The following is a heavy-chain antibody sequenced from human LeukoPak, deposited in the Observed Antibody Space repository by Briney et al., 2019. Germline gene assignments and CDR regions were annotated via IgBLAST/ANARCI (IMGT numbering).Heavy chain of an antibody. CDR3: GRVAPQGSATYYAFDM. CDR2: VFSGGST. J-gene: IGHJ3*02. V-gene: IGHV3-53*01. D-gene: IGHD2-21*01. CDR1: GLTVSRKY. Sequence: GGSVRLLCAPSGLTVSRKYMIGVRQAPPKGLEWVSFVFSGGSTYYAESVQGRLTIHRDNADNTPFLQKEKLRAQHTAVCDRGRVAPQGSATYYAFDMWG.